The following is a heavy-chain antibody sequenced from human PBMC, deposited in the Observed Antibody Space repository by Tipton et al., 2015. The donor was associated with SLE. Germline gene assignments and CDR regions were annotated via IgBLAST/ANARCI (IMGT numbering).Heavy chain of an antibody. J-gene: IGHJ4*02. Sequence: SLRLSCAASGFTFSSYSMNWVRQAPGKGLEWVSSISSSSSYIYYADSVKGRFTISRDNAKNSLYLQMNSLRAEDTAVYYCARGSYYYDSSGDFDYWGQGTLVTVSS. CDR1: GFTFSSYS. CDR3: ARGSYYYDSSGDFDY. V-gene: IGHV3-21*01. D-gene: IGHD3-22*01. CDR2: ISSSSSYI.